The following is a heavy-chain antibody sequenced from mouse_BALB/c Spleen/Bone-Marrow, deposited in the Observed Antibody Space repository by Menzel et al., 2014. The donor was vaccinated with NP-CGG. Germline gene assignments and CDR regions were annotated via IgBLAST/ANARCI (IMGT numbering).Heavy chain of an antibody. CDR1: GFSLNSYG. J-gene: IGHJ1*01. D-gene: IGHD3-1*01. CDR2: ILGDGST. Sequence: QGQLKESGPGLVAPSQSLSITCTVSGFSLNSYGVSWVRQPPGKGLEWLGVILGDGSTNYYSALISRLSISKDNSKSQVFLKLNSLQTDDTATYYCAKQGLPDWYFDVWGAGTTVTVSS. CDR3: AKQGLPDWYFDV. V-gene: IGHV2-3*01.